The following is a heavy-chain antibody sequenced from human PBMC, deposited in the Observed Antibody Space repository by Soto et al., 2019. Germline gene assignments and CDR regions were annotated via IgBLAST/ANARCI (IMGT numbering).Heavy chain of an antibody. CDR2: ISGYKGHT. J-gene: IGHJ6*02. CDR1: GYTYTTYG. D-gene: IGHD3-16*01. V-gene: IGHV1-18*01. CDR3: AREGEMPYYYYGLDV. Sequence: QVQLVQSGAEVRKPGASVKVSCKASGYTYTTYGISRVRQAAGQGLEWMGWISGYKGHTKYAQKFQGRVTMTTDTSTSTVYMDLRSLRSDDTAVYYCAREGEMPYYYYGLDVWGQGTTVTVSS.